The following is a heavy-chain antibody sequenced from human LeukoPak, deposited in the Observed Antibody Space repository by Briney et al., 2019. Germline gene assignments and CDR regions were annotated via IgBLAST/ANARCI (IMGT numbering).Heavy chain of an antibody. CDR3: ARAASKYSYGYPIDY. CDR1: GFTFSDYY. J-gene: IGHJ4*02. Sequence: GGSLRLSCAASGFTFSDYYMSWIRQAPGKGLEWVSYISSSGSTIYYADSVKGRFTISRDNAKNSLYLQMNSLRAEDTAVYYCARAASKYSYGYPIDYWGQGTLVTVSS. D-gene: IGHD5-18*01. CDR2: ISSSGSTI. V-gene: IGHV3-11*01.